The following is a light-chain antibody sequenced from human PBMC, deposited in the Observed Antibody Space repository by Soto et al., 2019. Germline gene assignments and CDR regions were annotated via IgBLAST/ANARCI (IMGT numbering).Light chain of an antibody. CDR3: QQSYSSPPT. V-gene: IGKV1-39*01. Sequence: DIQVTQSPSSLSASVVDRVTITFLASQGISTHLNWYQQKPGKAPKLLIFAASSLQSGVPSRFSGSRSGPDFTLTISSLQPEDFATYYCQQSYSSPPTCGQGTKGDIK. CDR2: AAS. CDR1: QGISTH. J-gene: IGKJ1*01.